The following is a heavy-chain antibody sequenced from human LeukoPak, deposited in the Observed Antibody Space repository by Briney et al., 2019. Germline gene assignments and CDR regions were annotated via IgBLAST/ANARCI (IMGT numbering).Heavy chain of an antibody. Sequence: SETLSLTCTVSGGSISSGDYYWSWIRQPPGKGLEWIGYIYYSGSTNYNPSLKSRVTISVDTSKNQFSLKLSSVTAADTAVYYCARVLGIAAEEYYFDYWGQGTLVTVSS. CDR1: GGSISSGDYY. D-gene: IGHD6-13*01. CDR3: ARVLGIAAEEYYFDY. J-gene: IGHJ4*02. V-gene: IGHV4-61*08. CDR2: IYYSGST.